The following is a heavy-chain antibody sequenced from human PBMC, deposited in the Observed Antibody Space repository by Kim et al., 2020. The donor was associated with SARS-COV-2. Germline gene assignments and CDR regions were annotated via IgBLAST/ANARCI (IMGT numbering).Heavy chain of an antibody. CDR1: GGSISSSSYY. CDR2: IYYSGST. CDR3: ARDGPLGASSGYYLAFDY. Sequence: SETLSLTCTVSGGSISSSSYYWGWIRQPPGKGLEWIGSIYYSGSTYYNPSLKSRVTISVDTSKNQFSLKLSSVTAADTAVYYCARDGPLGASSGYYLAFDYWGQGTLVTVSS. V-gene: IGHV4-39*07. J-gene: IGHJ4*02. D-gene: IGHD3-22*01.